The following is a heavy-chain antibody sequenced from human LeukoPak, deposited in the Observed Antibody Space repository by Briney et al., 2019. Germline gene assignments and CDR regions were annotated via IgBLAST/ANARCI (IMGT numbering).Heavy chain of an antibody. Sequence: SQTLSLTCTVSGASISSGSYYWSWIRQRPGKGLEWIGYIYNSGTYYNPSLKSRVTISVDTSKNQFSLKLSSVTAADTAVYYCARGGSSRYFDYWGQGTLVTVSS. CDR3: ARGGSSRYFDY. V-gene: IGHV4-31*03. J-gene: IGHJ4*02. CDR2: IYNSGT. D-gene: IGHD1-26*01. CDR1: GASISSGSYY.